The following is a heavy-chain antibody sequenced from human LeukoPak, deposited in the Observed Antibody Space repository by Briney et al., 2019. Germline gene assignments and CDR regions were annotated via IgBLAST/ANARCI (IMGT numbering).Heavy chain of an antibody. V-gene: IGHV4-34*01. J-gene: IGHJ4*02. Sequence: PSETLSLTCAVYGGSFSGYYWSWIRQPPGKGLEWIGEINHSGSTNYNPSLKSRVTISVDTSKNQFSLKLSSVTAADTAVYYCARVIGWELPPATIDYWGQGTLVTVSS. CDR1: GGSFSGYY. CDR3: ARVIGWELPPATIDY. CDR2: INHSGST. D-gene: IGHD1-26*01.